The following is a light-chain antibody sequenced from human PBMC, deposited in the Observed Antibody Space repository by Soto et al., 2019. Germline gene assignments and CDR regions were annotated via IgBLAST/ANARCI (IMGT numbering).Light chain of an antibody. V-gene: IGKV1-39*01. CDR1: QRVNNY. Sequence: DVQMTQSPTSLSASVGDRVNITCRASQRVNNYLTWYQLKPGEAPKLLISAASTLQIGVPSRFGGSGSGTIFTLVISGLQPEDFATYYGQQSYITPWTFGQGTKVEIK. J-gene: IGKJ1*01. CDR2: AAS. CDR3: QQSYITPWT.